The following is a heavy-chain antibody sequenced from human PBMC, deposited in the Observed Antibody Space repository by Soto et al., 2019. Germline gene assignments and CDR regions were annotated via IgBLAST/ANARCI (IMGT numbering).Heavy chain of an antibody. V-gene: IGHV1-3*01. CDR2: INAGNGNT. J-gene: IGHJ4*02. CDR3: ARDAAYGRSGEFDY. Sequence: ASVKVSCKASGYTFTSYAMHWVRQAPGQRLEWMGWINAGNGNTKYSQKFQGRVTITRDTSASTAYMELSSLRSEDTAVYYCARDAAYGRSGEFDYWGQGTLVTVSS. D-gene: IGHD2-15*01. CDR1: GYTFTSYA.